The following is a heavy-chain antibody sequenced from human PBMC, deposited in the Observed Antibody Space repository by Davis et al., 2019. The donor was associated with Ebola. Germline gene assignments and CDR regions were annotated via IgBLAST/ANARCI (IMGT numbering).Heavy chain of an antibody. J-gene: IGHJ6*04. CDR3: ADVYAIDV. CDR1: GFSVSSQY. CDR2: ISSGGAT. Sequence: PGGSLRLSCAASGFSVSSQYMNWVRQAPGKGLEWVSTISSGGATYYPDPVKGRFTISRDNSKNALYLQMNSLRAEDTAVYYCADVYAIDVWGKGTTITVSS. V-gene: IGHV3-53*01.